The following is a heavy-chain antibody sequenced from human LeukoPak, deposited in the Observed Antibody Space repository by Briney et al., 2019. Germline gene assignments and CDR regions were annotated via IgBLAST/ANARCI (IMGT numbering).Heavy chain of an antibody. CDR2: IYYSGST. CDR3: AGGGGYGSGSLY. Sequence: SETLSLTCTVSGGSISSYYWSWIRQPPGKGLEWIGYIYYSGSTNYNPSLKSRVTISVDTSKNQFSLKLSSVTAADTAVYYCAGGGGYGSGSLYWGQGTLVTVSS. J-gene: IGHJ4*02. CDR1: GGSISSYY. V-gene: IGHV4-59*01. D-gene: IGHD3-10*01.